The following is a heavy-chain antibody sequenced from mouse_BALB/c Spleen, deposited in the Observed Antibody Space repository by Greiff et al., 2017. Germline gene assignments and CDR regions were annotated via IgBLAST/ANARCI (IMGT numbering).Heavy chain of an antibody. CDR1: GFSLTSYG. V-gene: IGHV2-9*02. CDR3: ARDGYYGSSAWFAY. J-gene: IGHJ3*01. D-gene: IGHD1-1*01. Sequence: VKLMESGPGLVAPSQSLSITCTVSGFSLTSYGVHWVRQPPGKGLEWLGVIWAGGSTNYNSALMSRLSISKDNSKSQVFLKMNSLQTDDTAMYYCARDGYYGSSAWFAYWGQGTLVTVSA. CDR2: IWAGGST.